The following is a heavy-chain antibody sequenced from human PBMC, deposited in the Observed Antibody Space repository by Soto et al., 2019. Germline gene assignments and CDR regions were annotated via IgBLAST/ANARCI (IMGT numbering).Heavy chain of an antibody. D-gene: IGHD2-21*01. V-gene: IGHV1-2*04. CDR2: INPNSGGT. J-gene: IGHJ2*01. CDR1: GYTFTGYY. Sequence: GASVKVSCKASGYTFTGYYMHWVRQAPGQGLEWMGWINPNSGGTNYAQKFQGWVTMTRDTSISTAYMELSRLRSDDTAVYYCARGIFCGLMIRRPTRSTLVPTRRSSDL. CDR3: ARGIFCGLMIRRPTRSTLVPTRRSSDL.